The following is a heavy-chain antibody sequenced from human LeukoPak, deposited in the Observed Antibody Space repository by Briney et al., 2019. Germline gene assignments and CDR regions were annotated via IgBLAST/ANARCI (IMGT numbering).Heavy chain of an antibody. J-gene: IGHJ4*02. CDR3: ARDICDVTVGAAAA. CDR1: GFRFSSYG. Sequence: GGSLRLSCAASGFRFSSYGMHWVRQAPGKGLDWVAYIRYDGINEYYADSVKGRFTISRDLSKNTLFLQMNSLRPEDTAVYYCARDICDVTVGAAAAWGQGTLVTVSS. CDR2: IRYDGINE. V-gene: IGHV3-30*02. D-gene: IGHD6-13*01.